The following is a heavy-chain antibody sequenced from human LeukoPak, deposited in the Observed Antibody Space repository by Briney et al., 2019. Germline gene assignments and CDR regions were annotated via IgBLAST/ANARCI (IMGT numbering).Heavy chain of an antibody. J-gene: IGHJ4*02. V-gene: IGHV1-2*02. CDR2: INPNSGDT. Sequence: ASVKVSCRASGYTFSGYYMHWVRQAPGQGLEWMGWINPNSGDTEYAQKFQGRLTMTRDTSIHTAYMELSRLRSDDTAVYYCARYTWGYCTGGACYLFDYWGQGTLVTVSS. D-gene: IGHD2-8*02. CDR3: ARYTWGYCTGGACYLFDY. CDR1: GYTFSGYY.